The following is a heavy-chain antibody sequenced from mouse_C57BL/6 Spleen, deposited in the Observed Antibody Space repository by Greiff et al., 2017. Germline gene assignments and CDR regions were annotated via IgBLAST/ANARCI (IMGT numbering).Heavy chain of an antibody. J-gene: IGHJ2*01. V-gene: IGHV1-64*01. CDR1: GYTFTSSW. CDR2: LHPNRGST. CDR3: ERWGTGSVDY. D-gene: IGHD4-1*01. Sequence: QVQLQQPGAELVKPGASVKLSCKASGYTFTSSWMHWVKQRPGQGLEWIGMLHPNRGSTNYNEKFKSKATLTVDKSSSTAYMQLSSLTSEDSAVYYCERWGTGSVDYWGQGTTLTVSS.